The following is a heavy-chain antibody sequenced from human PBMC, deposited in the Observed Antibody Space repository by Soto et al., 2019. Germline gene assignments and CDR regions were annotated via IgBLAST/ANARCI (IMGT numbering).Heavy chain of an antibody. V-gene: IGHV3-23*01. CDR3: AGDYLRLNTLNGNFYSFGMDV. Sequence: EVQLLQSGGGLVQPGGSLSLSCAASGITFTTYAMSWVRQAPGKGLEWVSTVAANVTNRHYADFVKGRFTISRDNSKNTLSRQMNSLRVEDTAIYYCAGDYLRLNTLNGNFYSFGMDVWGQGTAVTVSS. CDR2: VAANVTNR. J-gene: IGHJ6*02. D-gene: IGHD4-17*01. CDR1: GITFTTYA.